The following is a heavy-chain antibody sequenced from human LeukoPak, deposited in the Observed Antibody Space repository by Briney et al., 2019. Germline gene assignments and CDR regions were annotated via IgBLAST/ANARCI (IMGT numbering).Heavy chain of an antibody. J-gene: IGHJ4*02. Sequence: PGGSLRLSCAASGFTFSSYAMSWVRQAPGKGLEWVSAISGSGGSTYYADSVKGRFTISRDNSKNTLYLQMNSLRAEDTTVYYCARAICSGGSCAIDYWGQGTLVTVSS. D-gene: IGHD2-15*01. V-gene: IGHV3-23*01. CDR3: ARAICSGGSCAIDY. CDR2: ISGSGGST. CDR1: GFTFSSYA.